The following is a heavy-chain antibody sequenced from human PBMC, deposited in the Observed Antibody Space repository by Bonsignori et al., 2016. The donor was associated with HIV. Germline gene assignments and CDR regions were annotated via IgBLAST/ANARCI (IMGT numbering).Heavy chain of an antibody. CDR1: GFTFSNYA. Sequence: GESLKISCAASGFTFSNYAMHWVRQAPGKGLEWVAVISYDGSNKYYADSVKGRFTISRDISKNTLFLQMNSLRAEDTAVYYCARGAQSPSITIFGVVPDYYFDYWGQGTLVTVSS. CDR3: ARGAQSPSITIFGVVPDYYFDY. CDR2: ISYDGSNK. V-gene: IGHV3-30-3*01. D-gene: IGHD3-3*01. J-gene: IGHJ4*02.